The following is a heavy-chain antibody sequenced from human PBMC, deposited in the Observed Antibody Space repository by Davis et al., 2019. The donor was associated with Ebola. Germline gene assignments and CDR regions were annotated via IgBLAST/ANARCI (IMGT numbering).Heavy chain of an antibody. J-gene: IGHJ6*03. CDR2: TYYSSKWYH. Sequence: HSQTLSLTCAISVVSVSRGGLIWIRQSPSRGREWLGRTYYSSKWYHDYAVSVKSRITINPDTSKNQFSLQLNSVTPEDTALYYCVRGWLRTGMDVWGEGTTVTVSS. CDR1: VVSVSRGG. V-gene: IGHV6-1*01. D-gene: IGHD5-18*01. CDR3: VRGWLRTGMDV.